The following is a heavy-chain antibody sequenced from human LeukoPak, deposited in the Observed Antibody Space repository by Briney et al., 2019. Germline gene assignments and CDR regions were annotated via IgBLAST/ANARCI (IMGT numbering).Heavy chain of an antibody. CDR1: GFTFSSYS. CDR3: AKDGSGSADYYMDV. D-gene: IGHD3-10*01. CDR2: IRYDGSNK. Sequence: TGGSLRLSCAASGFTFSSYSMNWVRQAPGKGLEWVAFIRYDGSNKYYADSVKGRFTISRDNSKNTLYLQMNSLRAEDTAVYYCAKDGSGSADYYMDVWGKGTTVTVSS. V-gene: IGHV3-30*02. J-gene: IGHJ6*03.